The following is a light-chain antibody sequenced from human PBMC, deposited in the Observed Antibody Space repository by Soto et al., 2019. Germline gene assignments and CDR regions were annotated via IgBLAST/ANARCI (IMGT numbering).Light chain of an antibody. V-gene: IGLV2-14*01. J-gene: IGLJ3*02. CDR1: NTDIGVYDY. Sequence: QSALTQPASVSGSPGQSITISCTGTNTDIGVYDYVSWYQQHPGKAPKVIIYEVTNRPSGVSNRFSGSKSGDTASLTISGIQSEDEADYYCSSYTTSATLVFGGGTKVTVL. CDR3: SSYTTSATLV. CDR2: EVT.